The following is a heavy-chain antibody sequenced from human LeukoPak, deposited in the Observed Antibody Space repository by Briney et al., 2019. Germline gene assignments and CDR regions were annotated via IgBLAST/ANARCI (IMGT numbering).Heavy chain of an antibody. Sequence: GGSLRLSCAVSGFTFDDYAMHWVRQAPGKGLEWVSGISWNSGSIDYADSVKGRFTISRDNAKNSLYLQMNSLRAEDTALYYCAKGASIAVAGTLDYWGQGTLVTVSS. CDR1: GFTFDDYA. CDR2: ISWNSGSI. CDR3: AKGASIAVAGTLDY. D-gene: IGHD6-19*01. J-gene: IGHJ4*02. V-gene: IGHV3-9*01.